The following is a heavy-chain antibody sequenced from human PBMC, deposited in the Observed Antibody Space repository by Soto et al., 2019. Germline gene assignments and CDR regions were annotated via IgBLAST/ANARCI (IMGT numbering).Heavy chain of an antibody. J-gene: IGHJ6*02. D-gene: IGHD2-21*02. CDR1: GFSLSTIGVG. Sequence: QITLKESGPTLVKPTQTLTLTCTFSGFSLSTIGVGVGWIRQPPGKALEWLALIYWDDDKRYSPSLKRRLTVTKDTSKNQVVLTMTTMDPLDTATYYCVQSRCGGDCLQSYSSHSYYGLDVWGQGTTVTVSS. CDR2: IYWDDDK. V-gene: IGHV2-5*02. CDR3: VQSRCGGDCLQSYSSHSYYGLDV.